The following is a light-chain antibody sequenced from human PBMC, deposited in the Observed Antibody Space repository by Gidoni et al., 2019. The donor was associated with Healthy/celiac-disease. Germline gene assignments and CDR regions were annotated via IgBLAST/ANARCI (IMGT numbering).Light chain of an antibody. CDR3: KQSYSTPRT. V-gene: IGKV1-39*01. J-gene: IGKJ1*01. Sequence: DIQLTQSPSSLSASVGDRVTITCRASQSISRYLNWYQQKPGKAPKLLIYAASSLQSGVPSRLSGSRSGTDFTLTIRRLQTEDFATYYCKQSYSTPRTFGQETKVEIK. CDR1: QSISRY. CDR2: AAS.